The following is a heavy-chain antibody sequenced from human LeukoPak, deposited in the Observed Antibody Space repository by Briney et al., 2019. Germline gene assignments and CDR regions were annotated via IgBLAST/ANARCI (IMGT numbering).Heavy chain of an antibody. D-gene: IGHD2-15*01. CDR2: ISSDGGSP. CDR3: AREYCSGGRCQYYFDY. Sequence: GGSLRLSXAASGFTFSSYAMHWVRQAPGKGLEYVSGISSDGGSPFHVNSVKGRFTISRDNPKDTLYLQVGSLRAEDMAVYYCAREYCSGGRCQYYFDYWGQGTLVTVSS. J-gene: IGHJ4*02. V-gene: IGHV3-64*01. CDR1: GFTFSSYA.